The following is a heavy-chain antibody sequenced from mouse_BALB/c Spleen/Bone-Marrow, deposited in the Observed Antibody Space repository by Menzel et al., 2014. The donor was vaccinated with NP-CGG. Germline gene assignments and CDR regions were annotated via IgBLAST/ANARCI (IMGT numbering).Heavy chain of an antibody. CDR1: GYTFTSSW. Sequence: VQLQQSGSVLVRPGASVKLSCKASGYTFTSSWMHWAKQRPGQGLEWIGEIHPNSGNTNYNEKFKGKATQTVDTSSSTAYVDLSSLTSEDSAVYYCARSGFDYWGQGTTLTVSS. CDR3: ARSGFDY. J-gene: IGHJ2*01. V-gene: IGHV1S130*01. CDR2: IHPNSGNT. D-gene: IGHD3-2*02.